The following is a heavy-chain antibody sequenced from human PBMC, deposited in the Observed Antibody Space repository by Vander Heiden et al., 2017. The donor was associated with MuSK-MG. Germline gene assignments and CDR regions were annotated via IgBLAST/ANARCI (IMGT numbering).Heavy chain of an antibody. CDR1: GFTFRRYS. V-gene: IGHV3-30-3*01. J-gene: IGHJ2*01. Sequence: QVQLVESGGGVVQPGRSLILSCSASGFTFRRYSMPWVPQAPGKGLEWVAVISYDGSNKYYADSVKGRFTISRDNSKNTLYLQMNSLRAEDTAVYYCARDGAGSNWGFGHLDLWGRGTLVTVAS. CDR3: ARDGAGSNWGFGHLDL. CDR2: ISYDGSNK. D-gene: IGHD7-27*01.